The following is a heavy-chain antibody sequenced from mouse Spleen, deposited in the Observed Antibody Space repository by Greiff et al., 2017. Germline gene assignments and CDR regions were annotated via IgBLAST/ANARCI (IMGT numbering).Heavy chain of an antibody. CDR1: GFSLTSYG. Sequence: QVQLKETGPGLVAPSQSLSITCTVSGFSLTSYGVHWVRQPPGKGLEWLVVIWSDGSTNYNSALKSRLSISKDNSKSQVFLKMNSLQTDDTAMYYCARPLYYGPGYAMDYCGQGTSVTVSS. D-gene: IGHD1-2*01. CDR2: IWSDGST. V-gene: IGHV2-6*03. CDR3: ARPLYYGPGYAMDY. J-gene: IGHJ4*01.